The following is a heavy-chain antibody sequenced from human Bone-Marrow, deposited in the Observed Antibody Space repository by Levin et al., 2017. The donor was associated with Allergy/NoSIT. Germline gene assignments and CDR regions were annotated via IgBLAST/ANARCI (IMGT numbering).Heavy chain of an antibody. CDR2: INTSGDTI. V-gene: IGHV3-11*01. D-gene: IGHD1-14*01. CDR1: GFSFIDYY. J-gene: IGHJ4*02. Sequence: GASVKVSCAASGFSFIDYYMIWFRQAPGKGLEWLSYINTSGDTIHYADSVKGRFTISRDNVKNSLYLQMNSLSAEDTAVYYCVRITAARGYCYDFWGQGTLVTVSS. CDR3: VRITAARGYCYDF.